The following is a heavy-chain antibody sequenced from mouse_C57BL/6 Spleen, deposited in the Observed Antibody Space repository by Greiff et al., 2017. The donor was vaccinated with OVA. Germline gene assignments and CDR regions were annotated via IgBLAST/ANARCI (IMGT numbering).Heavy chain of an antibody. Sequence: QVQLKQSGPELVKPGASVKISCKASGYAFSSSWMNWVKQRPGKGLEWIGRIYPGDGDTNYNGKFKGKATLTTDKSSSTAYMQLSSLTSEDSAVDFCARGGGGDYYGSTLPYWGQGTLVTVSA. CDR1: GYAFSSSW. D-gene: IGHD1-1*01. CDR3: ARGGGGDYYGSTLPY. J-gene: IGHJ3*01. V-gene: IGHV1-82*01. CDR2: IYPGDGDT.